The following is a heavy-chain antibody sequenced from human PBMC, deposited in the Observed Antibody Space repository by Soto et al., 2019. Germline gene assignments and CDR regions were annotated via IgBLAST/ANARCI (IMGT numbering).Heavy chain of an antibody. CDR1: GGSISSGGYS. CDR2: IYHSGNI. V-gene: IGHV4-30-2*01. CDR3: ARIPSP. Sequence: QLQLQESGSGLVKPSQTLSLTCAVSGGSISSGGYSWSWIRPPPGKGLEWIGYIYHSGNIYYNPSLKSRVTISVDRSKIQFSLKLSSGTAAATAVYYCARIPSPWGPGTLVTVSS. J-gene: IGHJ5*02. D-gene: IGHD2-21*01.